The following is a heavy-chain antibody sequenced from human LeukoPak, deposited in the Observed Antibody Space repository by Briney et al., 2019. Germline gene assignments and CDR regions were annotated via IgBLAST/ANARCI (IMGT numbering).Heavy chain of an antibody. CDR1: GFTFSSYG. V-gene: IGHV3-30*02. D-gene: IGHD6-6*01. J-gene: IGHJ6*03. CDR2: IRYDGSNK. CDR3: AKEGPYSSSSPTTYYYYMDV. Sequence: GGSLRLSCAASGFTFSSYGMHWVRQAPGKGLEWVAFIRYDGSNKYYADSVKGRFTISRDNSKNTLYLQMNSLRAEDTAVYYCAKEGPYSSSSPTTYYYYMDVWGKGTTVTVSS.